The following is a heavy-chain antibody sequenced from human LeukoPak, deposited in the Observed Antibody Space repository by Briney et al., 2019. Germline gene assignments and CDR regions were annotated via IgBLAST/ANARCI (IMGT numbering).Heavy chain of an antibody. CDR3: ATDSYVSGSYYRLFY. V-gene: IGHV3-74*01. D-gene: IGHD3-10*01. Sequence: TGGSLRLSCAASGFTFNTYNMNWVRQAPGKGLVWVSGINSDGGTTTYADSVKGRFTISRDNAKNTLYLQMNNLRAEDTAIYYCATDSYVSGSYYRLFYWGQGTLVTVSS. CDR2: INSDGGTT. J-gene: IGHJ4*02. CDR1: GFTFNTYN.